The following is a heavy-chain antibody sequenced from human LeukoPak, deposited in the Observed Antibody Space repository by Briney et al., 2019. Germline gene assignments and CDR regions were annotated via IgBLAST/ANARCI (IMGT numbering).Heavy chain of an antibody. Sequence: PSETLSLTCAVSGGSISSNNWWIWVRQSPEKGLEWIGEIYHDGSTNYNPSLKRRVTISMDKSKNQLSLKLNFVTAADTAVYYCARDRGGYTYSHDYWGQGTLVTVSS. CDR3: ARDRGGYTYSHDY. D-gene: IGHD5-18*01. CDR2: IYHDGST. J-gene: IGHJ4*02. V-gene: IGHV4-4*02. CDR1: GGSISSNNW.